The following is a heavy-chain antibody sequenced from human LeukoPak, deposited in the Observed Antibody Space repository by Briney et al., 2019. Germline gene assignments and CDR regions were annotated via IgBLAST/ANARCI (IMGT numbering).Heavy chain of an antibody. V-gene: IGHV3-23*01. CDR1: GFTFDDYG. D-gene: IGHD3/OR15-3a*01. Sequence: GGSLRLSCAASGFTFDDYGMSWVRQAPGKGLEWVSAISGSGGSTYYADSVKGRFTISRDNSKNTLYLQMNSLRAEDTAVYYCARFLDVRPFDYWGQGTLVTVSS. CDR2: ISGSGGST. J-gene: IGHJ4*02. CDR3: ARFLDVRPFDY.